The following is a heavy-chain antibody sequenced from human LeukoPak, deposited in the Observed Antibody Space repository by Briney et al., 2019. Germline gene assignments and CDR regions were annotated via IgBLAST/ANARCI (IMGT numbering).Heavy chain of an antibody. CDR3: ATDIGPRITMVRGAVPYYYDGMDV. D-gene: IGHD3-10*01. Sequence: GLSVKVSCKASGGTFSNYAISWVRQAPGQGLEWMGGITYIFDNTNCVQKFQGRLTITAHKSTTTVYMDLSSLRSEDTAVYYCATDIGPRITMVRGAVPYYYDGMDVWGQGTTVTVPS. V-gene: IGHV1-69*06. CDR2: ITYIFDNT. CDR1: GGTFSNYA. J-gene: IGHJ6*02.